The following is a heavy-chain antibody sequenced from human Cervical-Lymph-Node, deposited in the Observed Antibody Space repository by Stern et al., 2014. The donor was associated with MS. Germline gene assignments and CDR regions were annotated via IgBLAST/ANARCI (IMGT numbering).Heavy chain of an antibody. CDR3: ARQTTAWASDV. J-gene: IGHJ4*02. V-gene: IGHV5-51*01. CDR1: GFKFSIYW. Sequence: EVQLVESGAELIRPGESLKISCKGSGFKFSIYWIDWVRQTPGKGLEWMGMIYPGDAETRYSPSFQGQVTMSADKSTSTAYLQWSILNASDTAMYFCARQTTAWASDVWGQGTLVTVSS. D-gene: IGHD1-14*01. CDR2: IYPGDAET.